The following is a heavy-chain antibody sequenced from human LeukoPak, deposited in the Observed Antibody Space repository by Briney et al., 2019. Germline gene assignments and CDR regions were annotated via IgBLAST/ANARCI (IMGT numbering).Heavy chain of an antibody. CDR3: AKNSYYYDSSGYSALDY. CDR1: GFSVSSSY. J-gene: IGHJ4*02. V-gene: IGHV3-53*01. D-gene: IGHD3-22*01. CDR2: IYSGGNT. Sequence: PGGSLRLSCAGSGFSVSSSYMSWVRQAPGKGLEWVSVIYSGGNTYYADSVKGRFIISRDNSKNTLYLQMNSLRAEDTAVYYCAKNSYYYDSSGYSALDYWGQGTLVTVSS.